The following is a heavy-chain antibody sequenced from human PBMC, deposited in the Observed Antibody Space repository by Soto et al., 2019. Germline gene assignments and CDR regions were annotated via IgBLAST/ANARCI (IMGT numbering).Heavy chain of an antibody. D-gene: IGHD2-21*01. CDR1: GFMFSDYA. J-gene: IGHJ4*02. CDR3: ERDTHSSQHNVDY. Sequence: EVHLVESGGGLVQPGGSLRLSCAASGFMFSDYAMDWVRQAPGKGLEWVSYFSRTDNTVQYADSVKGRFISSRDNVANSLALQMHSLTAEFTDSYYCERDTHSSQHNVDYGGPGTLAPVSS. CDR2: FSRTDNTV. V-gene: IGHV3-48*03.